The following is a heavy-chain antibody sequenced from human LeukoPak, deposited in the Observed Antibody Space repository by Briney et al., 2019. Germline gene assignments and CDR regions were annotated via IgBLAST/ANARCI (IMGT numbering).Heavy chain of an antibody. Sequence: SETLFLTCAVHGGSLSGNYWNWIRQTPGKGPEWLGDINYDGHTNYSPSLESRLTISVDSSKNQFALTLRSVTAADAAVYYCAVLMRHYGIDVWGQGTTVTVSS. CDR2: INYDGHT. D-gene: IGHD3-9*01. CDR3: AVLMRHYGIDV. CDR1: GGSLSGNY. J-gene: IGHJ6*02. V-gene: IGHV4-34*01.